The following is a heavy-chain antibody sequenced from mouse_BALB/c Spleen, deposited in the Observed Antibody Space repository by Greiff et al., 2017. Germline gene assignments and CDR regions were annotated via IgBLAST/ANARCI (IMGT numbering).Heavy chain of an antibody. CDR3: ARATVVATDYAMDY. J-gene: IGHJ4*01. CDR1: GYTFTSYW. D-gene: IGHD1-1*01. CDR2: IDPYDSET. V-gene: IGHV1-52*01. Sequence: QVQLKQPGAELVRPGASVKLSCKASGYTFTSYWMNWVKQRPEQGLEWIGRIDPYDSETHYNQKFKDKAILTVDKSSSTAYMQLSSLTSEDSAVYYCARATVVATDYAMDYWGQGTSVTVSS.